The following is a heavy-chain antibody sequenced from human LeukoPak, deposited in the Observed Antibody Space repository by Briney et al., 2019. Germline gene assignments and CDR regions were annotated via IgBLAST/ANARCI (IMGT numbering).Heavy chain of an antibody. D-gene: IGHD2/OR15-2a*01. V-gene: IGHV4-39*01. CDR3: AGLLSDKRGFGY. CDR2: LYHLGST. Sequence: PSEPLSLTCTVSGGAISTNGYYWGWIRQPPGKGLEWIGSLYHLGSTYYYASLKSRVTMSVDTSQNQFSLRLISVTAADTAVYYCAGLLSDKRGFGYWGQGTLVTVSS. CDR1: GGAISTNGYY. J-gene: IGHJ4*02.